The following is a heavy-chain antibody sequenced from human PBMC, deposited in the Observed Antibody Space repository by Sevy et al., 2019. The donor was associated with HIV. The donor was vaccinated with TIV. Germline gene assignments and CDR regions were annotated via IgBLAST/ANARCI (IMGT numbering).Heavy chain of an antibody. J-gene: IGHJ5*02. D-gene: IGHD2-15*01. V-gene: IGHV3-48*01. CDR2: ISSSSSTI. CDR1: GFTFSSYS. Sequence: GGSLRLSCAASGFTFSSYSMNWVRQAPGKGLEWVSYISSSSSTIYYADSVKGRFTISRDNAKNSLYLQMNSLRAEDTAVYYCARERKSVVVVVAATMGINWFDPWGQGTLVTVSS. CDR3: ARERKSVVVVVAATMGINWFDP.